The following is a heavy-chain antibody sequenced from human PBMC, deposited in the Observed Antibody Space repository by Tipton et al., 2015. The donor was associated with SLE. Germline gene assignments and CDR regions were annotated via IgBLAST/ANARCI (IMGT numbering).Heavy chain of an antibody. CDR3: ARDHRISSSFDY. D-gene: IGHD6-6*01. CDR1: VFTFSSYE. V-gene: IGHV3-30*04. CDR2: ISYDGSNK. J-gene: IGHJ4*02. Sequence: SLRLSCAASVFTFSSYEMNWVRQAPGKGLEWVAVISYDGSNKYYADSVKGRFTISRDNSKNTLYLQMNSLRAEDTAVYYCARDHRISSSFDYWGQGTLVTVSS.